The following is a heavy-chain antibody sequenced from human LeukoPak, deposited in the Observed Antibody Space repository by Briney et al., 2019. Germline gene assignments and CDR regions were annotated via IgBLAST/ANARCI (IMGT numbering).Heavy chain of an antibody. Sequence: ASVKVSCKASGYTFTSYAISWVRQAPGQGLEWMGWISAYNGNTNYAQKLQGRVTITTDTSTSTAYMELRSLRSDDTAVYYCAQITMVRGVQPGPIFDYWGQGTLVTVSS. CDR1: GYTFTSYA. J-gene: IGHJ4*02. CDR2: ISAYNGNT. CDR3: AQITMVRGVQPGPIFDY. V-gene: IGHV1-18*04. D-gene: IGHD3-10*01.